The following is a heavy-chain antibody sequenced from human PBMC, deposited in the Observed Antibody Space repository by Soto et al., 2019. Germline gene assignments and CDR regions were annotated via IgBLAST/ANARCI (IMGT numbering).Heavy chain of an antibody. CDR1: GDSFTSYG. D-gene: IGHD3-22*01. CDR2: ISAYNGNT. V-gene: IGHV1-18*01. Sequence: TSVKVSCEACGDSFTSYGISWVRQAPGQGLEWMGWISAYNGNTNYAQKLQGRDTMTTDTSTSTAYMELRSLRSDDTAVYYCARDFVGYYDSSGMVGAFDIWGQGTMVTVSS. CDR3: ARDFVGYYDSSGMVGAFDI. J-gene: IGHJ3*02.